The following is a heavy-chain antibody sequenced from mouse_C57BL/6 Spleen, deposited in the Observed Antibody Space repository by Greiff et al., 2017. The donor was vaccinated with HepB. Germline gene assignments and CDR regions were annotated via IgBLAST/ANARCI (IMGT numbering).Heavy chain of an antibody. CDR3: AREIYGSSYGYFDY. CDR2: IDPSDSET. D-gene: IGHD1-1*01. CDR1: GYTFTSYW. J-gene: IGHJ2*01. Sequence: QVQLQQPGAELVRPGSSVKLSCKASGYTFTSYWMHWVKQRPIQGLEWIGNIDPSDSETHYNQKFKDKATLTVDKSSSTAYMQLSSLTSEDSAVYYCAREIYGSSYGYFDYWGQGTTLTVSS. V-gene: IGHV1-52*01.